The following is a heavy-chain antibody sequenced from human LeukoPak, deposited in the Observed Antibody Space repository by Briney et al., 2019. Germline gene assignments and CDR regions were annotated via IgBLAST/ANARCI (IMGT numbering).Heavy chain of an antibody. CDR2: CYPGDSDT. CDR1: GXSFSDFW. Sequence: GESLKISCKGSGXSFSDFWIGWVRQMPGKGVEWMAFCYPGDSDTRYSPSFQGQVTISADKSISTAYLQWSSLKASDTAMYYCARHGGAVAPDYFDYWGQGTLVTVSS. V-gene: IGHV5-51*01. J-gene: IGHJ4*02. D-gene: IGHD6-19*01. CDR3: ARHGGAVAPDYFDY.